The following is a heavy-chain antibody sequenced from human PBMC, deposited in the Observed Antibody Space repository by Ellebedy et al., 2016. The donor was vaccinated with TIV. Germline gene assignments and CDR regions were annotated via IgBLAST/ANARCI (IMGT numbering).Heavy chain of an antibody. D-gene: IGHD1-26*01. Sequence: GGSLRLSXATSEVTYWMNWVRQAPGTGLEWVASINQDGSVDHYVDSVMGRFTVSRDNAKSSLYLQMNSLRVEDTAVYYCLLSGGSSRWGQGTLVTVSS. V-gene: IGHV3-7*01. CDR2: INQDGSVD. CDR1: EVTYW. J-gene: IGHJ4*02. CDR3: LLSGGSSR.